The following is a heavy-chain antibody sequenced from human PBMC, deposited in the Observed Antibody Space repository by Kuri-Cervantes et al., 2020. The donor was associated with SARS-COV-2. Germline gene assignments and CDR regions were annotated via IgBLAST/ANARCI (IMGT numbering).Heavy chain of an antibody. Sequence: GESLKISCKTSGFSFSSYWIGWVRQMPGKGLEWMEIIYPGDSDTRYSPSFQGQVTISADKSISTAYLQWSSLKASDTAMYYCARQLTGGFDMHAFDIWGQGTMVTVSS. V-gene: IGHV5-51*01. D-gene: IGHD7-27*01. CDR1: GFSFSSYW. CDR2: IYPGDSDT. CDR3: ARQLTGGFDMHAFDI. J-gene: IGHJ3*02.